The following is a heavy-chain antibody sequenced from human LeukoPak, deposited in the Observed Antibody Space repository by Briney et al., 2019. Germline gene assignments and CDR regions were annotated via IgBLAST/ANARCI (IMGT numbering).Heavy chain of an antibody. CDR1: GYTFTGYY. CDR2: INPNSGGT. Sequence: ASVKVSCKASGYTFTGYYMHWVRQAPGQGLEWMGWINPNSGGTNYAQKFQGWVTMTRDTSISTAYMELSRLRPDDTAVYYCARTYSSGWYYFDHWGQGTLVTVSS. D-gene: IGHD6-19*01. V-gene: IGHV1-2*04. CDR3: ARTYSSGWYYFDH. J-gene: IGHJ4*02.